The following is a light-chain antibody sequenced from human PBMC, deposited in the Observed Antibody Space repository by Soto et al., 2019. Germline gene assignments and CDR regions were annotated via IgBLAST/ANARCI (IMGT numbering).Light chain of an antibody. CDR1: QSVSSY. J-gene: IGKJ5*01. V-gene: IGKV3-11*01. CDR2: DAS. Sequence: EIVLTQSPATLSLSPGERATLSRRASQSVSSYLAWYQQKPVQAPRLLIYDASNRATGIPARFSGSGSGTDFTLTISSLEPEDFAVYYCQQRSNWPAITFGQGTRLEIK. CDR3: QQRSNWPAIT.